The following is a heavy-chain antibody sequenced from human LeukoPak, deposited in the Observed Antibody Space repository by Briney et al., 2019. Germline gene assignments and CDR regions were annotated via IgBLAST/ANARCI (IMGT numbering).Heavy chain of an antibody. CDR1: GFTISNYW. D-gene: IGHD6-6*01. V-gene: IGHV3-74*03. Sequence: GGSLRLSCVGSGFTISNYWMHWVRQAPGTGLVWVSRIHPDGSITTYAGSVKGRFTVSRDNAKNTLYLQVNNLRAEDTAVYYCARGPNSNWSGLDFWGQGTLLTVSS. CDR3: ARGPNSNWSGLDF. CDR2: IHPDGSIT. J-gene: IGHJ4*02.